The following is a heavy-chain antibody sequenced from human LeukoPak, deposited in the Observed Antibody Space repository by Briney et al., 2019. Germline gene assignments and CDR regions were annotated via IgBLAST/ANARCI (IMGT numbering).Heavy chain of an antibody. D-gene: IGHD6-19*01. CDR3: ARGTLYSGWSYYFDY. CDR2: INHSGST. Sequence: SETLSLTCAVYGGSFSGYYWSWIRQPPGKGLEWIGEINHSGSTNYNPSLKSRVTISVDTSKNQFSLKLSSVTAADTAMYYCARGTLYSGWSYYFDYWGQGSQVTVSS. V-gene: IGHV4-34*01. J-gene: IGHJ4*02. CDR1: GGSFSGYY.